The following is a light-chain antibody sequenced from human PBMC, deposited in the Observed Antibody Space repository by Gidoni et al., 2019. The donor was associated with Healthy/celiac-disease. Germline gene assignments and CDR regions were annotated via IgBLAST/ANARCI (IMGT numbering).Light chain of an antibody. CDR1: SSNIGSNT. CDR2: SNN. Sequence: QSVLTQPPSASGTPGQRVTISWSGSSSNIGSNTVNWYQQLPGTAPKLLIDSNNQRPSGVPDRFSGSKSGTSASLAISGLQSEDEADYYCAAWDDSLNGYVFGTGTKVTVL. V-gene: IGLV1-44*01. J-gene: IGLJ1*01. CDR3: AAWDDSLNGYV.